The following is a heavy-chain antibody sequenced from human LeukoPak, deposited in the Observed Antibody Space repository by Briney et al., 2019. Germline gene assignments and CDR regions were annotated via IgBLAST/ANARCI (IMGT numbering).Heavy chain of an antibody. CDR2: INHSGST. D-gene: IGHD3-10*01. J-gene: IGHJ4*02. V-gene: IGHV4-34*01. Sequence: SETLSLTCAVYGGSFSGYYWSWIRQPPGKGLEWIGEINHSGSTNYNPSLKSRVTISVDTSKNQFSLKLSSVTAADTAVYYSARGTLVRLWFPRGLFDYWGQGTLVTVSS. CDR3: ARGTLVRLWFPRGLFDY. CDR1: GGSFSGYY.